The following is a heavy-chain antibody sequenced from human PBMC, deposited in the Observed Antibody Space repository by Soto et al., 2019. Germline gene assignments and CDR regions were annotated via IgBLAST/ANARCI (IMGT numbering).Heavy chain of an antibody. D-gene: IGHD2-15*01. CDR3: AREGKDISTHGGWNAFDL. J-gene: IGHJ3*01. V-gene: IGHV4-31*03. CDR1: GASIRGVDYF. Sequence: QVQLQEAGPGLVEPSQTLSLTCTVSGASIRGVDYFWTWIRQRPGKGLEWLGNIYASGSAYTNPSLKSRVGLSVDTSQNQFAMSLTSVTAADSAVYYCAREGKDISTHGGWNAFDLWGQGTEVSVFS. CDR2: IYASGSA.